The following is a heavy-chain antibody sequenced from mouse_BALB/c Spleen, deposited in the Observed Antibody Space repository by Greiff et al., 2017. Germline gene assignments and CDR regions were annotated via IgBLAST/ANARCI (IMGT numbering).Heavy chain of an antibody. CDR1: GFSLTSYG. Sequence: VQLKESGPGLVAPSQSLSITCTVSGFSLTSYGVHWVRQPPGKGLEWLGVIWAGGSTNYNSALMSRLSISKDNSKSQVFLKMNSLQTDDTAMYYCARDSRGWFAYWGQGTLGTVSA. J-gene: IGHJ3*01. CDR2: IWAGGST. CDR3: ARDSRGWFAY. V-gene: IGHV2-9*02.